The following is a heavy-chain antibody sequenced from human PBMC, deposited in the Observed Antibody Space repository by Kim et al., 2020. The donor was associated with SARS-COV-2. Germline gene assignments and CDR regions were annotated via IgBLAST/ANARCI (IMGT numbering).Heavy chain of an antibody. V-gene: IGHV3-7*03. J-gene: IGHJ4*02. CDR2: IKYDGSEK. D-gene: IGHD2-15*01. CDR3: ARDQGRALDY. CDR1: GFTFSTYW. Sequence: GGSLRLSCAASGFTFSTYWMAWVRQAPGKGLEWVANIKYDGSEKNYVDSVKGRFSISRDNAMNALYLQMNNLRVEDTALYYCARDQGRALDYWGQGTLVTVSS.